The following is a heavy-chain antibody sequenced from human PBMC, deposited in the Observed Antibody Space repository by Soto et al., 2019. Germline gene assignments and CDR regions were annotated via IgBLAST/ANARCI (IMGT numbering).Heavy chain of an antibody. CDR3: ARVSSSIVVVPDYGMDV. V-gene: IGHV1-18*04. CDR2: ISGKNGNT. D-gene: IGHD2-15*01. CDR1: GYTFISHG. Sequence: QVQLVQSGVEVKKPGASVKVSCKASGYTFISHGISWVRQAPGQGLEWMGWISGKNGNTNYAQKLQGRVTLTTATSTSTAYMELTRLRSDDTAVYYCARVSSSIVVVPDYGMDVWGQGTTVTVSS. J-gene: IGHJ6*02.